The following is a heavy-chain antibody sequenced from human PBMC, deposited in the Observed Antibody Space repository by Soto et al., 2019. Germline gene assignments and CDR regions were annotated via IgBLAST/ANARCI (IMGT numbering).Heavy chain of an antibody. CDR3: ARDVSSSGYYNWYFDI. Sequence: QVQLVQSGAEVKKPGSSVKVSCKASGGTFSSYAISWVRQAPGQGLERRGGIIPIFGTANYAQKFQGRVTISADGPTDPADLDLSSLRSEDTAVYYCARDVSSSGYYNWYFDIWGRGTLVTVAS. V-gene: IGHV1-69*12. D-gene: IGHD3-22*01. CDR1: GGTFSSYA. J-gene: IGHJ2*01. CDR2: IIPIFGTA.